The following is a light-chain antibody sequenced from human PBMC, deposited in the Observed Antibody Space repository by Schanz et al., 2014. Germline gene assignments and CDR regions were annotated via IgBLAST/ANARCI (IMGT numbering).Light chain of an antibody. CDR1: TGAVTSGRY. V-gene: IGLV7-46*01. CDR3: LLSYGPVWV. Sequence: QAVVTQEPSLTVSPGGTVTLTCGSSTGAVTSGRYPYWFQQKPGQAPRTLIYDTSNKQSWTPARFSGSLLGGKAALTLSGAQAEDEAEYYCLLSYGPVWVFGGGTKLTVL. CDR2: DTS. J-gene: IGLJ3*02.